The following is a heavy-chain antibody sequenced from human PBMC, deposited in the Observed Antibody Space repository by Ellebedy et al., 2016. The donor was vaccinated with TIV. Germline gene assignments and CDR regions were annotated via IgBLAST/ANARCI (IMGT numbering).Heavy chain of an antibody. CDR2: ISYHGSDK. D-gene: IGHD3-10*01. CDR1: GFNFNSYA. J-gene: IGHJ6*02. CDR3: AKDEDTMLFSPTYGLDV. V-gene: IGHV3-30*04. Sequence: PGGSLRLSCAASGFNFNSYALHWVRQAPGKGLEWVSLISYHGSDKYYADSVKGRFTISRDNSKNTLFLQMNSLRAEDTAVYYCAKDEDTMLFSPTYGLDVWGQGTTVTVSS.